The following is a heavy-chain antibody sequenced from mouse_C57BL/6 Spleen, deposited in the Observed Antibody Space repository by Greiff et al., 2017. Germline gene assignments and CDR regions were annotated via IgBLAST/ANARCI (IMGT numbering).Heavy chain of an antibody. V-gene: IGHV1-62-2*01. J-gene: IGHJ4*01. CDR1: GYTFTEYT. Sequence: VKLQESGAELVKPGASVKLSCKASGYTFTEYTIHWVKQRSGQGLEWIGWFYPGSGSIKYNEKFKDKATLTADKSSSTVYMELSRLTSEDSAVYFCAGGDFRLYAMDYWGQGTSVTVSS. CDR2: FYPGSGSI. CDR3: AGGDFRLYAMDY.